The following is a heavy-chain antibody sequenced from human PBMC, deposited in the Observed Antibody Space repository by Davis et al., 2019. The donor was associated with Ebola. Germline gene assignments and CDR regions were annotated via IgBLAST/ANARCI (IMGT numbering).Heavy chain of an antibody. CDR3: ARDLFVVVTAIRGFDY. Sequence: AASVKVSCKASGGTFSSYAISWVRQAPGQGLEWMGGIIPIFGTANYAQKFQGRVTITADKSTNTAYMELSSLRSEDTAVYYCARDLFVVVTAIRGFDYWGQGTLVTVSS. CDR2: IIPIFGTA. V-gene: IGHV1-69*06. D-gene: IGHD2-21*02. CDR1: GGTFSSYA. J-gene: IGHJ4*02.